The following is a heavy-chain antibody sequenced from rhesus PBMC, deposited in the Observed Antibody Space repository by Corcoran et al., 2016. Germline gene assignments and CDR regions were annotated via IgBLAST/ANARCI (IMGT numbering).Heavy chain of an antibody. CDR3: ARRLYSGSYFDY. CDR1: DITFSSYY. D-gene: IGHD3-16*01. V-gene: IGHV3-132*02. Sequence: VGQLVASGGVLLQPGSCLRHSCAASDITFSSYYMAWVLQATVQGLEWVTALSICGGTYYPASVKGRFTISRDNAKTSLYLQMNCLRAADTAVYYCARRLYSGSYFDYWGQGVRVTASS. J-gene: IGHJ4*01. CDR2: LSICGGT.